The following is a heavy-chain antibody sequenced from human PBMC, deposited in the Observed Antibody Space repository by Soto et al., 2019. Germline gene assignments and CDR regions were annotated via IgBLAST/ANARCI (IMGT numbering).Heavy chain of an antibody. J-gene: IGHJ4*02. CDR3: ARIAYFDSTGYYYYFDY. CDR1: GYSISKGYF. V-gene: IGHV4-38-2*01. D-gene: IGHD3-22*01. CDR2: WYRSGVT. Sequence: SETLSLTCRVSGYSISKGYFWGWIRQPPGKGLEWIDSWYRSGVTYYNPSLNGRVTMSVDTSKNQFSLQLSSVTAADMAVYYCARIAYFDSTGYYYYFDYWGQGALVTVYS.